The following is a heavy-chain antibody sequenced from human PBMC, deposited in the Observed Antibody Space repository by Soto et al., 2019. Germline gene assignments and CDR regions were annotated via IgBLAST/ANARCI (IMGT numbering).Heavy chain of an antibody. CDR1: GYTFTSYA. V-gene: IGHV1-3*01. Sequence: ASVKVSCKASGYTFTSYAMHWVRQAPGQRLEWMGWINAGNGNTKYSQKFQGRVTITRDTSASTAYMELSSLRSEDTAVYYCASSYLYYYGSGNTNYYGMDVWGQGTTVTVSS. CDR2: INAGNGNT. J-gene: IGHJ6*02. D-gene: IGHD3-10*01. CDR3: ASSYLYYYGSGNTNYYGMDV.